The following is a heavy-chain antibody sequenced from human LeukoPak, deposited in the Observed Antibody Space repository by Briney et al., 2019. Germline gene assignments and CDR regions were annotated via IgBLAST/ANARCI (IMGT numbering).Heavy chain of an antibody. CDR3: ARGHHYYDSSGRGG. Sequence: ASVKVSCKASGYTFTSYGISWVRQAPGQGLEWMGWISAYNGNTNYAQKLQGRVTMTTDASTSTAYMELRSLRSDDTAVYYCARGHHYYDSSGRGGWGQGTLVTVS. CDR2: ISAYNGNT. D-gene: IGHD3-22*01. CDR1: GYTFTSYG. J-gene: IGHJ4*02. V-gene: IGHV1-18*01.